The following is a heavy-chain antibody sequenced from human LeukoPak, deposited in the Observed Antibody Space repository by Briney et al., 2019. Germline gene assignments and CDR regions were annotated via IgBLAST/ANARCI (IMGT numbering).Heavy chain of an antibody. D-gene: IGHD1-1*01. V-gene: IGHV4-4*07. CDR3: VRNGLPADY. Sequence: SETLSLTCTVSGGSMNSYYWSWIRQPAAKGLEWIGHIYTSGSTNYNPSLKSRVTMSVDTPKHQFSLKLSSVTAADTAVYYCVRNGLPADYWGQGTLVTVSS. CDR2: IYTSGST. J-gene: IGHJ4*02. CDR1: GGSMNSYY.